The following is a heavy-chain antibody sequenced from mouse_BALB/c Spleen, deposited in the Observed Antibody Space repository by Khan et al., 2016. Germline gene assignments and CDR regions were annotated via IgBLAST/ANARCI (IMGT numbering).Heavy chain of an antibody. Sequence: QVQLQQSGAELARPGASVRLSCKASGYTSANYWMQWVKQRPGQGPEWIGSIYPGDGDTRYSQKLKDKATLTADKSSSSAYMHLRSAASEDSAVYYCADALFVYWGQGTLVPVSA. CDR2: IYPGDGDT. CDR3: ADALFVY. V-gene: IGHV1-87*01. CDR1: GYTSANYW. J-gene: IGHJ3*01.